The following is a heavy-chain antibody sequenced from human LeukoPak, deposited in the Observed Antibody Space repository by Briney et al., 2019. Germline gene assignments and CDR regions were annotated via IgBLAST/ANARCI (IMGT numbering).Heavy chain of an antibody. Sequence: PSETLSLTCAVYGGSFSGYYWSWIRQPPGKGLEWIGEINHSGSTNYNPSLKSRVTISVDTSKNQFSLKLSSVTAADTAVYYCARGQHIVPFDYWGQGTLVTVSS. J-gene: IGHJ4*02. V-gene: IGHV4-34*01. CDR1: GGSFSGYY. D-gene: IGHD2-21*01. CDR3: ARGQHIVPFDY. CDR2: INHSGST.